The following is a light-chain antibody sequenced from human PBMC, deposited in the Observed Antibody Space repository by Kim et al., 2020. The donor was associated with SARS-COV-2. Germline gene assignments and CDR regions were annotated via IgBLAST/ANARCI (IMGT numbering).Light chain of an antibody. CDR1: QGVSSN. CDR3: QQYKNWPAYI. CDR2: GGS. Sequence: VSPGERGPPPWQARQGVSSNLAWYQQKPGQAPRLLIYGGSTRATGIPGRVSGRGSGTEFTLTISRLQAEDFGVYYCQQYKNWPAYICGKGTKLEI. J-gene: IGKJ2*01. V-gene: IGKV3-15*01.